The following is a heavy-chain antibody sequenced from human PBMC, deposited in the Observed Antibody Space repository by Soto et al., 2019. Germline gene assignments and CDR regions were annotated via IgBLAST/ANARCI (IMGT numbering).Heavy chain of an antibody. D-gene: IGHD2-15*01. CDR2: MNPNSSNT. V-gene: IGHV1-8*01. Sequence: ASVKVSCKASVYTFTSYDINGVRQAPGQGLERMGWMNPNSSNTGYAQKFQGRVTMTSNTSISTAYMELSSMRSEDTAVYYCTRGLKVGGFDPWGQGTLVTVSS. CDR1: VYTFTSYD. CDR3: TRGLKVGGFDP. J-gene: IGHJ5*02.